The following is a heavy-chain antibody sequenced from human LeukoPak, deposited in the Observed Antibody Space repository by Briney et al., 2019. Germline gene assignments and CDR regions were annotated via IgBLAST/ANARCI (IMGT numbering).Heavy chain of an antibody. V-gene: IGHV1-2*02. J-gene: IGHJ4*02. D-gene: IGHD2-2*01. CDR3: ARGSERCSSTSCPNKPFDY. CDR1: GYTFTDYY. Sequence: ASVKVSCKASGYTFTDYYIHWVRQAPGQGLEWMGWINPNSGGTKYEQKFQGRVTMTRDTSISTVYMELSRLRFDDTAVYYCARGSERCSSTSCPNKPFDYWGQGTLVTVSS. CDR2: INPNSGGT.